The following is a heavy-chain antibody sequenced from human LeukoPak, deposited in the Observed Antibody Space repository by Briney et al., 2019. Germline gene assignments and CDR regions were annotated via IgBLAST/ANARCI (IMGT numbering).Heavy chain of an antibody. CDR3: ARVPAEWLLSY. D-gene: IGHD3-3*01. CDR1: GFTFSSDW. J-gene: IGHJ4*02. V-gene: IGHV3-7*01. CDR2: IKQDGGEK. Sequence: GGSLRLTCAASGFTFSSDWMAWVRQAPGEGLEWVANIKQDGGEKFYLDSVKGRFTISRDNSRNSLYLQMNSLRAEDTAVYYCARVPAEWLLSYWGQGTLVTVSS.